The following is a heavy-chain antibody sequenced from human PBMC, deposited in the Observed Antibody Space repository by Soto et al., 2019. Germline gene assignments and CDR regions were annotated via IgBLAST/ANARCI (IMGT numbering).Heavy chain of an antibody. D-gene: IGHD6-19*01. Sequence: ASVKVSCKASGYTFTGYYMHWVRQAPGQGLEWMGWINPNSGGTNYAQKFQGRVTMTRDMSISTAYMELSRLRSDDTAVYYCARDRGYSSGWYYFDYWGQGTLVTVSS. CDR1: GYTFTGYY. V-gene: IGHV1-2*02. CDR3: ARDRGYSSGWYYFDY. J-gene: IGHJ4*02. CDR2: INPNSGGT.